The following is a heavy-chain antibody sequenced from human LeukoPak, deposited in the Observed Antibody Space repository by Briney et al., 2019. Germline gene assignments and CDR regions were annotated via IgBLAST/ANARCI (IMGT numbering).Heavy chain of an antibody. Sequence: GGSLRLSCAASGFTFSSYGMHWVRQAPGKGLEWVAFIRYDGSNKYYADSMKGRFTISRDNSKNTLYLQMNSLRAEDTALYYCAKDMYNSGWYDYWGQGILITVSS. CDR1: GFTFSSYG. J-gene: IGHJ4*02. CDR3: AKDMYNSGWYDY. V-gene: IGHV3-30*02. D-gene: IGHD6-19*01. CDR2: IRYDGSNK.